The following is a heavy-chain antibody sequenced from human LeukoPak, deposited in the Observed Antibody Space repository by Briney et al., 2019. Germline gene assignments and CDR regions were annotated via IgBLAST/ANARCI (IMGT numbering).Heavy chain of an antibody. J-gene: IGHJ4*02. CDR3: AKDACSSTSCSFDY. CDR1: GFTFDDYG. V-gene: IGHV3-9*01. Sequence: GGSLRLSCAASGFTFDDYGMHWVRQAPGKGLEWVSVISWNSGSIAYAGSVKGRFTISRDNAKNSLYLQMNSLRAEDTALYYCAKDACSSTSCSFDYWGQGTLVTVSS. D-gene: IGHD2-2*01. CDR2: ISWNSGSI.